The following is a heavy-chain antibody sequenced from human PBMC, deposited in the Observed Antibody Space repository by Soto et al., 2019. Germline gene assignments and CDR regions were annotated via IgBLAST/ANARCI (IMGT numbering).Heavy chain of an antibody. Sequence: SLRLSCSPSGFTGSSNYMIVVRQAPVKRLEWVSVIDSCVRTYYADSVKSRFTISRDTSKNTLYLQMNSLRAEDTAVYYRARAGYSGYDWGIALDGAFDIWSQGTMVTVSS. J-gene: IGHJ3*02. CDR1: GFTGSSNY. CDR2: IDSCVRT. CDR3: ARAGYSGYDWGIALDGAFDI. D-gene: IGHD5-12*01. V-gene: IGHV3-53*01.